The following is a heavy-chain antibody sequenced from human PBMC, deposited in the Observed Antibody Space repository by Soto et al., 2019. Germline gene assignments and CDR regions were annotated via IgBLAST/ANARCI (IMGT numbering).Heavy chain of an antibody. CDR3: AGQPTAGSYYDLGSYYYYYAMDV. Sequence: PSETLSLTCTVSGGSTSSGGYYWSWIRQHPGKGLEWIGYIYYSGSTYYNPSLKSRVTISVDTSKNQFSLKLSSVTAADTAVYYCAGQPTAGSYYDLGSYYYYYAMDVWGQGTTVTVSS. D-gene: IGHD3-10*01. CDR1: GGSTSSGGYY. V-gene: IGHV4-30-4*08. CDR2: IYYSGST. J-gene: IGHJ6*02.